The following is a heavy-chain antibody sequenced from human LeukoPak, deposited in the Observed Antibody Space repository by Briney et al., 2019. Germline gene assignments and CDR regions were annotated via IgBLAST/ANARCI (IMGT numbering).Heavy chain of an antibody. CDR3: ARGPSGYHNT. D-gene: IGHD5-12*01. CDR2: SSGSGKNI. CDR1: GFTFSNCV. Sequence: GGSLRLSCAASGFTFSNCVINWVRQAPGKGLEWVSYSSGSGKNIHYADSVKGRFTMSRDTANTSLYLQMNSLRAEDSAVYYCARGPSGYHNTGGQGTLVTVSS. V-gene: IGHV3-48*03. J-gene: IGHJ4*02.